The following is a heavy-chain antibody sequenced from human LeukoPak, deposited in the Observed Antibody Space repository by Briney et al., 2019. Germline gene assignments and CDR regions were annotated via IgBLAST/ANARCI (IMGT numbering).Heavy chain of an antibody. CDR1: GFTFSSYA. CDR2: ISGSGGST. Sequence: GGFLRLSCAASGFTFSSYAMSWVRQAPGKGLEWVSGISGSGGSTYYADSVKSRFTISRDNSKNTLYMQMNSLRAEDTAVYYCVKDNTYGSGSFQWFHPWGQGTLVTVSS. J-gene: IGHJ5*02. D-gene: IGHD3-10*01. V-gene: IGHV3-23*01. CDR3: VKDNTYGSGSFQWFHP.